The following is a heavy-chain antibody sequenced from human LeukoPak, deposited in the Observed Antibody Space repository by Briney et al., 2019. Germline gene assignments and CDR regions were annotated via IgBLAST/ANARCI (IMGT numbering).Heavy chain of an antibody. CDR1: GFTFSSYE. CDR2: ISSSDSAT. CDR3: ARGISGSYADY. V-gene: IGHV3-48*03. D-gene: IGHD1-26*01. J-gene: IGHJ4*02. Sequence: GGSLRLSCAASGFTFSSYEMNWVRQAPGKGLEWVSYISSSDSATYYADSVKGRFTISRDNAKKSLYLQMISLRAEDTAVYYCARGISGSYADYWGQGTLVTVSS.